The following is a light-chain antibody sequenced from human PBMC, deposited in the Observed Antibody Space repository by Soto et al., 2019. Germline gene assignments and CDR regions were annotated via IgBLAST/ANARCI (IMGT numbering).Light chain of an antibody. V-gene: IGKV3-20*01. CDR3: QQYSSFPRT. CDR2: GAS. Sequence: IVLTQSPGTLSLSPWERATLSCRASQSVSSSHLAWYQQKPGLAPRLLIYGASSRATGIPDRFGGSGSGTDFTLTISRLEPDDFAVYYCQQYSSFPRTFGQGTKVDIK. J-gene: IGKJ1*01. CDR1: QSVSSSH.